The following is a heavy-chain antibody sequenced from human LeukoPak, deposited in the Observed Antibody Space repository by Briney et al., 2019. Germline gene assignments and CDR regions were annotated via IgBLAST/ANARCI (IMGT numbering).Heavy chain of an antibody. V-gene: IGHV3-74*01. CDR2: INSVVRIT. CDR1: GFTFSNYW. CDR3: ASSTQISKYADY. Sequence: GGSLRLSCSASGFTFSNYWMYWVREAPGQRLVCVSRINSVVRITTYSYSVRGRFTLSRENAKSTLYLQINSLRAEDTAVYYCASSTQISKYADYWGQGALVTVSS. J-gene: IGHJ4*02. D-gene: IGHD2-2*01.